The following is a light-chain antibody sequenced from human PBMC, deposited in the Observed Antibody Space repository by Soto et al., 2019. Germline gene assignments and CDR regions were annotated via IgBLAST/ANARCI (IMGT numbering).Light chain of an antibody. CDR3: QQYGSYPYT. Sequence: DIQMTQSPSTLSASVGDRVTITCRATQSIGASLAWYQQQPGKGPKLLIYDASTLETGVPTRFSGSGSGTDFTVTISSLQPDDFASYYCQQYGSYPYTFGQGTQLMIK. CDR1: QSIGAS. CDR2: DAS. J-gene: IGKJ5*01. V-gene: IGKV1-5*01.